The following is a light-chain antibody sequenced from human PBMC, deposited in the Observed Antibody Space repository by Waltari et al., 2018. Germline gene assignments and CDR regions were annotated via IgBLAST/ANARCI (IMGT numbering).Light chain of an antibody. J-gene: IGKJ1*01. CDR1: QSVGRS. CDR3: QHYVRLPVT. CDR2: CAS. V-gene: IGKV3-20*01. Sequence: IVLTPSPGTLSLSPGERATLSCRARQSVGRSLAWYQQKPGQAPRLPISCASIRATGIPDRFSGGGSGTDFSLTISRLEPEDFAAYHCQHYVRLPVTFGQGTKVEIK.